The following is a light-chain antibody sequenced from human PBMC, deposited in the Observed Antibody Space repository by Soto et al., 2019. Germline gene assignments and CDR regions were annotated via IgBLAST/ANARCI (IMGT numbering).Light chain of an antibody. Sequence: EIVLTQSPGTLSLSPGERVTLSCRASQSVSASYLGWYQQKSGQAPRLLIYATASRATGIPDRFSGSGSGTEFSLTISRLEPEDFAVYYCQHFGNSQYTFGQGTKQEIE. CDR2: ATA. CDR3: QHFGNSQYT. V-gene: IGKV3-20*01. J-gene: IGKJ2*01. CDR1: QSVSASY.